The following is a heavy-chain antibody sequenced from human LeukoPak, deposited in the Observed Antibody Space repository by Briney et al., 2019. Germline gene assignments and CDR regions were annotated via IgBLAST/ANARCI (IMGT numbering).Heavy chain of an antibody. CDR2: ISSNGGST. V-gene: IGHV3-64D*06. J-gene: IGHJ6*04. D-gene: IGHD2-15*01. CDR1: GFTFSSYA. Sequence: QPGGPLRLSCSASGFTFSSYAMHWVRQAPGKGLEYVSAISSNGGSTYYADSVKGRFTISRDNSKNTLYLQMSSLRAEDTAVYYCVKAGKLGYCSGGSCYSYYYYYGMDVWGKGTTVTVSS. CDR3: VKAGKLGYCSGGSCYSYYYYYGMDV.